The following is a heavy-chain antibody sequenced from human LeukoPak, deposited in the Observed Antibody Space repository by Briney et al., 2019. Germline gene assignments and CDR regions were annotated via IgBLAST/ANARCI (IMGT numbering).Heavy chain of an antibody. CDR2: ISSSSSYI. V-gene: IGHV3-21*01. CDR1: GFTFSSYW. Sequence: GGSLRLSCAASGFTFSSYWMSWVRQAPGKGLEWVSSISSSSSYIYYADSVKGRFTISRDNAKNSLYLQMNSLRAEDTAVYYCAGTRYSTDPFDPWGQGTLVTVSS. D-gene: IGHD6-13*01. CDR3: AGTRYSTDPFDP. J-gene: IGHJ5*02.